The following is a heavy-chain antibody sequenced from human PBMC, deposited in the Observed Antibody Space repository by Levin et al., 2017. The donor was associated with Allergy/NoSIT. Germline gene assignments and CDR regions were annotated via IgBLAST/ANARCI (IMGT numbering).Heavy chain of an antibody. Sequence: ASVKVSCKASGYTFTGYYMHWVRQAPGQGLEWMGWINPNSGGTNYAQKFQGRVTMTRDTSISTAYMELSRLRSDDTAVYYCAREDIVATIYTYWGQGTLVTVSS. V-gene: IGHV1-2*02. J-gene: IGHJ4*02. CDR1: GYTFTGYY. CDR3: AREDIVATIYTY. CDR2: INPNSGGT. D-gene: IGHD5-12*01.